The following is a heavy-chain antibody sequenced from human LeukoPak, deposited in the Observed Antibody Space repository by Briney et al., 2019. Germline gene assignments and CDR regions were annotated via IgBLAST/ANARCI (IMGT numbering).Heavy chain of an antibody. CDR1: GGSISSGSYY. Sequence: SETLSLTCTVSGGSISSGSYYWSWIRQPAGKGLEWIGRIYTSGSTNYNPSLKSRVTISVDTSKNQFSLKLSSVTAADTAVYYCAREGLRVPFDYWGQGTLVTVSS. D-gene: IGHD4/OR15-4a*01. J-gene: IGHJ4*02. CDR2: IYTSGST. CDR3: AREGLRVPFDY. V-gene: IGHV4-61*02.